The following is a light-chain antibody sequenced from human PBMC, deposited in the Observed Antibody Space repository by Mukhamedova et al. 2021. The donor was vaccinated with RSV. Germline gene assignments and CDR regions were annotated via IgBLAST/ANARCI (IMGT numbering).Light chain of an antibody. J-gene: IGKJ4*01. Sequence: WYQRRVHGKAPKVLIFDASSLKTGVPSRFSGSGSGTEFTLTITSLQPDDFATYYCQQFGDFATFGGGTKVEVK. CDR2: DAS. V-gene: IGKV1-5*01. CDR3: QQFGDFAT.